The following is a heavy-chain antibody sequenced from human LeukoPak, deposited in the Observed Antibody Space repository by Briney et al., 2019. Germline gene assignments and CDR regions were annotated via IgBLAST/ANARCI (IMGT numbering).Heavy chain of an antibody. CDR3: AKDLERHIVVVTASAVDY. V-gene: IGHV3-30*04. Sequence: GRSLRLSCAASGFTFSSYAMHWVRQAPGKGLEWVAVISYDGSNKYYADSVKGRFTISRDNSKNTLYLHMNSLRAEDTAVYYCAKDLERHIVVVTASAVDYWGQGTLVTVSS. D-gene: IGHD2-21*02. CDR2: ISYDGSNK. CDR1: GFTFSSYA. J-gene: IGHJ4*02.